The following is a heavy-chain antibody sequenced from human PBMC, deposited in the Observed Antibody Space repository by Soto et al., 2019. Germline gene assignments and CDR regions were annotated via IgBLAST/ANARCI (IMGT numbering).Heavy chain of an antibody. J-gene: IGHJ4*02. CDR2: ISYEGSNK. CDR1: GFTFISYC. D-gene: IGHD5-12*01. Sequence: PGESLRLSWLASGFTFISYCIHWVRQAPGKGLEWVAVISYEGSNKYYADSVKGRFNISRENSKNTLYLQMNSLRAEDTAVYYCAKDNVEMATYYFDYWGQGTLVTVSS. V-gene: IGHV3-30*18. CDR3: AKDNVEMATYYFDY.